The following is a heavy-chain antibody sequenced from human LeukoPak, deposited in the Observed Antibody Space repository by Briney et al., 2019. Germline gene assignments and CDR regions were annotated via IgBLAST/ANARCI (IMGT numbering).Heavy chain of an antibody. CDR3: TRGAGWLIDY. Sequence: GSLRLSCAASGFTFSSYSMNWVRQPPGKGLEWIGEINHSGSTNYSPSLKSRVTISADTSKNHFSLKLNSVTTADTAVYYCTRGAGWLIDYWGQGILVTVSS. J-gene: IGHJ4*02. CDR2: INHSGST. D-gene: IGHD3-16*01. V-gene: IGHV4-34*01. CDR1: GFTFSSYS.